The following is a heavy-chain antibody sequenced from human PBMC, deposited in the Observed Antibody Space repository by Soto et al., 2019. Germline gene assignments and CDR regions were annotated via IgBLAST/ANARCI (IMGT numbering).Heavy chain of an antibody. CDR1: GGSISSSSYY. D-gene: IGHD3-10*01. CDR3: ARLTYYDASGYFDY. Sequence: PSETLSLTCTVSGGSISSSSYYWGWIRQPPGKGLEWIGSIYYSGSTYYNPSLKSRVTISVDTSKNQFSLKLSSVTAADTAVYYCARLTYYDASGYFDYWGQGTLVTVSS. V-gene: IGHV4-39*01. CDR2: IYYSGST. J-gene: IGHJ4*02.